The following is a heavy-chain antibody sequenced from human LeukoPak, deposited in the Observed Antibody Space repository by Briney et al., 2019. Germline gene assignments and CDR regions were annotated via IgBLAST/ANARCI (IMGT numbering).Heavy chain of an antibody. CDR3: AKDLRQWLVPGFDP. D-gene: IGHD6-19*01. Sequence: GGSLRLSCAASGFTFSSYGMHWVRQAPGKGLEWVAVISYDGSNKYYADSVKGRFTISRDNSKNTLYLQMNSLRAEDTAVYYCAKDLRQWLVPGFDPWGQGTLVTVSS. CDR1: GFTFSSYG. J-gene: IGHJ5*02. V-gene: IGHV3-30*18. CDR2: ISYDGSNK.